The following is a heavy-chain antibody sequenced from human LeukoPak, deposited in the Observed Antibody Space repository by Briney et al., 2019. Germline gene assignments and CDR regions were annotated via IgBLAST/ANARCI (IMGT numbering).Heavy chain of an antibody. V-gene: IGHV1-69*02. Sequence: SVKVSCKASGGTFSSYTISWVRQAPGQGLEWMGRIIPILGIANYAQKFQGRVTITADKSTSTAYMELSSLRSEDTAVYYCARHTHSSGWVFDYWGQGALVTVSS. D-gene: IGHD6-19*01. CDR2: IIPILGIA. J-gene: IGHJ4*02. CDR1: GGTFSSYT. CDR3: ARHTHSSGWVFDY.